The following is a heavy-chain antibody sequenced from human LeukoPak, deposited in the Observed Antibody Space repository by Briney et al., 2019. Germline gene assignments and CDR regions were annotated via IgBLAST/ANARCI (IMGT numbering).Heavy chain of an antibody. J-gene: IGHJ4*02. CDR3: XXRRHPITVTTSRSYYFDY. V-gene: IGHV3-23*01. Sequence: GGSLRLSCAASGFTFSSYAMSWVRQAPGKGLEWVSVIGVSGGTTYYADSVKGRFTISRDNSKNTVYLQMNSLRAEDTAVYYXXXRRHPITVTTSRSYYFDYWGQGTLVTVSS. CDR1: GFTFSSYA. D-gene: IGHD4-17*01. CDR2: IGVSGGTT.